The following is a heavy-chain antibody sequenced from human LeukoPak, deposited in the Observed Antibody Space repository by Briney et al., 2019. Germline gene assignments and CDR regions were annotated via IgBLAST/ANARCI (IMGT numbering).Heavy chain of an antibody. CDR1: GGSISSYY. CDR2: IYYSGST. D-gene: IGHD3-10*01. J-gene: IGHJ6*03. V-gene: IGHV4-59*01. Sequence: SETLSLTCTVSGGSISSYYWSWIRQPPGKGLEWIGYIYYSGSTNYNPSLKSRVTISVDTSKNQFSLKLSSVTAADTAVYYCARDRITMVRGVGHYYMDVWGRGTTVTISS. CDR3: ARDRITMVRGVGHYYMDV.